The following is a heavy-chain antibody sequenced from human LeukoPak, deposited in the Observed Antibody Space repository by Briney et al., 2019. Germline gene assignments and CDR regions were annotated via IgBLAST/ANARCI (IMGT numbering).Heavy chain of an antibody. CDR2: MSYSGST. D-gene: IGHD3-16*01. CDR1: GGSISSYY. V-gene: IGHV4-39*01. CDR3: ARLWGTVDY. J-gene: IGHJ4*02. Sequence: PSETLSLTCTVSGGSISSYYWGWIRQPPGKGLEWIGSMSYSGSTYYNPSLKSRVTISVDTSKNQFSLKLSSVTAADTAVYYCARLWGTVDYWGQGTLVTVSS.